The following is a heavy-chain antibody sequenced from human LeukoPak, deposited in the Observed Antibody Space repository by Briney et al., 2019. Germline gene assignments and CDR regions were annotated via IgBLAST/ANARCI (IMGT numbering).Heavy chain of an antibody. Sequence: GGSLRLSCAAPGFTFADYGMSWVRQAPGKGLEWVSGINWNGGSTGYADSVKGRFTISRDNAKNSLYLQMNSLRAEDTALYYCARDSGTTGEVKFDPWGQGTLVTVSS. CDR3: ARDSGTTGEVKFDP. CDR1: GFTFADYG. CDR2: INWNGGST. V-gene: IGHV3-20*04. D-gene: IGHD3-10*01. J-gene: IGHJ5*02.